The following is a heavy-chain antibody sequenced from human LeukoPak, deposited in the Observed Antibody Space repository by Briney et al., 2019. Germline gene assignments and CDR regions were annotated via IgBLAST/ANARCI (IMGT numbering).Heavy chain of an antibody. Sequence: SETLSLTCSVSGGSISGYYWSWIRQPPGKGLECIGYISYSGTTHYNPSLKSRVTISVDTSKNQFSLKVTSVTAADTAVYYCARDNYDYVWGSYRHLDYWGQGNLVTVSS. D-gene: IGHD3-16*02. CDR1: GGSISGYY. CDR3: ARDNYDYVWGSYRHLDY. J-gene: IGHJ4*02. CDR2: ISYSGTT. V-gene: IGHV4-59*01.